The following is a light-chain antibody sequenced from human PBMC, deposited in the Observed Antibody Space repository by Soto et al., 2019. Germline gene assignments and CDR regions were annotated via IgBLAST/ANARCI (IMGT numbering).Light chain of an antibody. CDR2: VAS. J-gene: IGKJ1*01. Sequence: DIQMTQSPSSLSASVGDRVTITCRASQGISNYLAWYQQQPGKVPKLLIYVASTLQSGLPSRFSGSGSGTDFTLTISSLQPEDVSTYYCQKYNSAPWTVGQGTNVEIK. CDR3: QKYNSAPWT. V-gene: IGKV1-27*01. CDR1: QGISNY.